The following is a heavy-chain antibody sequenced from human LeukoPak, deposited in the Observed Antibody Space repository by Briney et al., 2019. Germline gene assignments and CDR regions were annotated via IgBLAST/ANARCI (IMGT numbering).Heavy chain of an antibody. V-gene: IGHV4-34*01. CDR2: IIHSGRA. CDR3: ARGTVLTGYASFDY. J-gene: IGHJ4*02. D-gene: IGHD3-16*01. Sequence: SGTLSLTCAVNGGSFSGYYWTWIRQSPGKGLEWIGEIIHSGRANYSPSLKSRLTLSVDPSMNHFSLRLSSVTAADTAVYYCARGTVLTGYASFDYWGQGALVTVSS. CDR1: GGSFSGYY.